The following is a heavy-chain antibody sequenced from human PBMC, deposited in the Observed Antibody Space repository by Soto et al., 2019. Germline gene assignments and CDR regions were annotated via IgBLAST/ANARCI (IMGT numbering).Heavy chain of an antibody. J-gene: IGHJ4*02. CDR2: ISGSGGST. CDR3: AKEVSLGSTVDLGY. V-gene: IGHV3-23*01. Sequence: CAASGFTFSIFAMSWVRQSPGKGLEWVSTISGSGGSTYYADAVKGRFSISRDNSMGTLYLQMKSLRVEDTAIYYCAKEVSLGSTVDLGYWGQGTLVTVSS. CDR1: GFTFSIFA. D-gene: IGHD7-27*01.